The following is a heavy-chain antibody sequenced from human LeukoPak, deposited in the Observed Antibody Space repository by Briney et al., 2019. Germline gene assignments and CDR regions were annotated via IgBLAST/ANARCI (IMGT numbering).Heavy chain of an antibody. CDR1: GGSISSGGYS. CDR3: ARTEVVTSNYFDY. D-gene: IGHD4-23*01. J-gene: IGHJ4*02. V-gene: IGHV4-30-2*01. CDR2: IYHSGST. Sequence: PSESLSLTSAVSGGSISSGGYSWSWIRQPPGKGLEWIGYIYHSGSTYYNPSLKSRVTISVDRSKNQFSLKLSSVTAADTAVYYCARTEVVTSNYFDYWGQGTLVTVSS.